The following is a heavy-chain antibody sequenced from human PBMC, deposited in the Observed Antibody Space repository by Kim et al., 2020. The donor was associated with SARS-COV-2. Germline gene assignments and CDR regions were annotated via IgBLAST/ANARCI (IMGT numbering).Heavy chain of an antibody. CDR2: ISVDGGRE. D-gene: IGHD6-25*01. CDR3: AREGGGSGRAGWFDP. V-gene: IGHV3-30*04. CDR1: GLTFSDSV. J-gene: IGHJ5*02. Sequence: GGYLRLSCSVSGLTFSDSVMHWVRQAPGKGLEWVTGISVDGGREHYADSVEGRFTISRDNAENMMYLQMNSLRNEDTAVYYCAREGGGSGRAGWFDPWG.